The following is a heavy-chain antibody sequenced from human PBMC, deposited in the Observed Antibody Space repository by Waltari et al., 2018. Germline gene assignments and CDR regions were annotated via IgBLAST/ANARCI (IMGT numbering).Heavy chain of an antibody. Sequence: EVQLVESGGGLVQPGGSLRLSCAASGFTLSNYWMSWVRQAPGKGREWVANIKQDGSEKNDVDSVKGRFTISRDNAKNSLYLQMNSLGAEDTAVYYCAKDSYSKGDYWGQGTLVTVSS. CDR3: AKDSYSKGDY. J-gene: IGHJ4*02. D-gene: IGHD1-26*01. CDR2: IKQDGSEK. CDR1: GFTLSNYW. V-gene: IGHV3-7*04.